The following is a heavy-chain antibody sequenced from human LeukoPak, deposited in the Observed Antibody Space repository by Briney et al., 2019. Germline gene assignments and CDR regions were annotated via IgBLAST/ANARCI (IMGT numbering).Heavy chain of an antibody. CDR1: CGSISSRNHY. Sequence: SETLSLTCSVSCGSISSRNHYWGWIRQPPGKGLEWIGSIFYTGNTYYNPSLRSRVTMSVDTSKNHFSLSLSSVTAADMAVYYCSRHVNTFDYWGQGALVTVSS. J-gene: IGHJ4*02. CDR2: IFYTGNT. CDR3: SRHVNTFDY. V-gene: IGHV4-39*01.